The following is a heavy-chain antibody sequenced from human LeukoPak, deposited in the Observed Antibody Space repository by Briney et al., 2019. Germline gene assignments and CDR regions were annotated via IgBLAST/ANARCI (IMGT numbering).Heavy chain of an antibody. V-gene: IGHV3-7*01. J-gene: IGHJ4*02. CDR3: ARDQGPYGDYYFDY. Sequence: GGSLRLSCAASGFTFSSYWMSWVRQAPGKGLEWVANIKQDGSEKYYVDSVKGRFTISRDNAKNSLYLQMNSLRAEYTAVYYCARDQGPYGDYYFDYWGQGTLVTVSS. D-gene: IGHD4-17*01. CDR1: GFTFSSYW. CDR2: IKQDGSEK.